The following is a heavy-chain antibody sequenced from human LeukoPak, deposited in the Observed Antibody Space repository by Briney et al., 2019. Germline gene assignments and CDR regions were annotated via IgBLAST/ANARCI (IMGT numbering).Heavy chain of an antibody. Sequence: PGGSLRLSCAASGFTFSSYSMNWVRQAPGKGLDWVSSISSSSTYIYYADSVKGRFTISRDNAKNSLYLQMNSLRAEDTAVYYCARSLTHGFDIWGQGTMVTVSS. CDR3: ARSLTHGFDI. CDR2: ISSSSTYI. V-gene: IGHV3-21*01. J-gene: IGHJ3*02. CDR1: GFTFSSYS.